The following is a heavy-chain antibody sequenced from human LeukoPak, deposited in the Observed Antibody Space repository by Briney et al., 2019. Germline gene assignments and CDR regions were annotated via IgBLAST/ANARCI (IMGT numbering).Heavy chain of an antibody. J-gene: IGHJ4*02. CDR3: AKDLFFISRSYFDY. V-gene: IGHV3-23*01. CDR2: ISGSGGST. CDR1: GFTFSSYA. D-gene: IGHD3-10*01. Sequence: GGSLRLSCAASGFTFSSYAMSWVRQAPGKGLESVSGISGSGGSTYYADSVKGRFTISRDNSKNTLYLQINSLRAEDTAIYYCAKDLFFISRSYFDYWGQGTLVTVSS.